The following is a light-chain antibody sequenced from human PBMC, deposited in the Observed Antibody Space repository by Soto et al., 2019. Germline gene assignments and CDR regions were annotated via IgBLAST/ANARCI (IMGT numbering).Light chain of an antibody. CDR2: GAS. J-gene: IGKJ1*01. CDR1: QSFNSIY. CDR3: HQYDSWT. Sequence: EIVLTQSPGTLALSPGERATLSGRASQSFNSIYLAWYQQKPGQAPRLLIYGASSRATGIPDRFSGSGSGTDFTLTISRLEPEDFAVYYCHQYDSWTFGQGTKVDNK. V-gene: IGKV3-20*01.